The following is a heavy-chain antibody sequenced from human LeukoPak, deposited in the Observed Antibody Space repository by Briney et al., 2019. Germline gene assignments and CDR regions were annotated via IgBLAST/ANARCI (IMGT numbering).Heavy chain of an antibody. V-gene: IGHV4-34*01. Sequence: SETLSLTCAVYGRSCSGYYWSWIRQPPGKGLEWIGEINHSGSTNYNPSLKSRVTISVDTSKNQFSLKLSSVTAADTAVYYCARAERITMVRGVTLQYYYYMDVWGKGTTVTVSS. CDR2: INHSGST. J-gene: IGHJ6*03. CDR1: GRSCSGYY. D-gene: IGHD3-10*01. CDR3: ARAERITMVRGVTLQYYYYMDV.